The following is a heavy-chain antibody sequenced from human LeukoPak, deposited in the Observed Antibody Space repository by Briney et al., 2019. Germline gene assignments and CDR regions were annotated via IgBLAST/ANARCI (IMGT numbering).Heavy chain of an antibody. CDR1: GYSFTNYW. V-gene: IGHV5-10-1*04. J-gene: IGHJ4*02. CDR2: IDPSDSYT. D-gene: IGHD5-24*01. CDR3: AIINHPDGRVY. Sequence: GESLKISCKGSGYSFTNYWINWVRQMPGEGLEWMGRIDPSDSYTNYSPSFQGQVSIPTDRSISTAYLHWSSLKASDTAKYYCAIINHPDGRVYWGQGTLVTVSS.